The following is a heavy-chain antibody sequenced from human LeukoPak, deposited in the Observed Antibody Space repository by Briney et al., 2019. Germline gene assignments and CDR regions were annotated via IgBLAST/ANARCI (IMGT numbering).Heavy chain of an antibody. CDR3: ATDFYDST. CDR2: IRSNSDGGTI. V-gene: IGHV3-15*07. J-gene: IGHJ5*02. CDR1: GFTFSNAW. Sequence: GGSLRLSCAASGFTFSNAWMNWVRQAPGKGLEWVGRIRSNSDGGTIDYAAPVKGRFTLSRDDSKTTLYLQMNSLQTEDTAAYYCATDFYDSTWGQGTLVTVSS. D-gene: IGHD3-22*01.